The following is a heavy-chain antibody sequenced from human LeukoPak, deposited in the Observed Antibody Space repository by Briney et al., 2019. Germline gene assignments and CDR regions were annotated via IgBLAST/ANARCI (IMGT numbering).Heavy chain of an antibody. D-gene: IGHD3-10*01. J-gene: IGHJ4*02. Sequence: GASVKVSCKASGYTFTGYYVHWVRQAPGQGLEWLGWINPNSGGTNYAQKFQGRVTMTRDTSISTAYMELSRLRSDDTAVYYCARVRGGVIDYWGQGTLVTVSS. CDR3: ARVRGGVIDY. V-gene: IGHV1-2*02. CDR1: GYTFTGYY. CDR2: INPNSGGT.